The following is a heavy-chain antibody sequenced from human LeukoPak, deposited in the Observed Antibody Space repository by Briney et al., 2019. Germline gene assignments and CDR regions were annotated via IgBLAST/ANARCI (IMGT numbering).Heavy chain of an antibody. CDR3: ATGSGGDVEY. CDR2: IWYDGSNK. Sequence: GGSLRLSCAASGFTFSSYGMHWVRQAPGKGLGWVAVIWYDGSNKHYADSVKGRFTISRDNSKNTLYLQMNSLRAEDTAVYYCATGSGGDVEYWGQGTLVTVSS. J-gene: IGHJ4*02. V-gene: IGHV3-33*01. D-gene: IGHD3-10*01. CDR1: GFTFSSYG.